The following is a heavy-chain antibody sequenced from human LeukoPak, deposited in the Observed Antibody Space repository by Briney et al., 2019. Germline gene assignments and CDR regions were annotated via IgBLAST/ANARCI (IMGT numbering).Heavy chain of an antibody. CDR1: GGSIISSTYY. J-gene: IGHJ4*02. V-gene: IGHV4-39*01. D-gene: IGHD6-13*01. Sequence: PSETLSLTCTVSGGSIISSTYYWGWIRQPPGKGLEWIGSIYYSGTTYYNPSLKTRVTISVDTSKNQFSLKLSSVTAADTAVYYCARHWETSSWYVDYWGQGTLVTVSS. CDR3: ARHWETSSWYVDY. CDR2: IYYSGTT.